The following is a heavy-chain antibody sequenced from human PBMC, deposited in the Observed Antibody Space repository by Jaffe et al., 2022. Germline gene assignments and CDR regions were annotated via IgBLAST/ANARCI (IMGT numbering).Heavy chain of an antibody. V-gene: IGHV3-23*01. CDR1: GLTYTYYD. Sequence: EVQVLQSGGALIQPGGSLRISCVLSGLTYTYYDVTWVRQAPGRGLEWVSVVSGSRGDSDYADSVKGRFTVSRDSANHTLYLQMDSLRVDDSAIYYCAKDKLRVRAPEIWGQGTMVTVSP. D-gene: IGHD2-21*01. J-gene: IGHJ3*02. CDR2: VSGSRGDS. CDR3: AKDKLRVRAPEI.